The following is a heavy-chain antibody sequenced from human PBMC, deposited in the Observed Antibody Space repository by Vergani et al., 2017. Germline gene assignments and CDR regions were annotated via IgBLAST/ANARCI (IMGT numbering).Heavy chain of an antibody. V-gene: IGHV1-69*01. CDR1: GYTFTGYY. Sequence: QVQLVQSGAEVKKPGASVKVSCKASGYTFTGYYMHWVRQAPGQGLEWMGWINPIFGTANYAQKFQGRVTITADESTSTAYMELSSLRSEDTAVYYCARSGYSYGIDAFDIWGQGTMVTVSS. J-gene: IGHJ3*02. D-gene: IGHD5-18*01. CDR3: ARSGYSYGIDAFDI. CDR2: INPIFGTA.